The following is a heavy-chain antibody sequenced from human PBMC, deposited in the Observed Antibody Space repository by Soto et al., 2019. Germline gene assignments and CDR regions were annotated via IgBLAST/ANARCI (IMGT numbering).Heavy chain of an antibody. CDR2: IYTSGST. CDR1: GGSISSYY. V-gene: IGHV4-4*07. CDR3: ARVGTMVRGVHMTSYYFDY. Sequence: SETLSLTCTVSGGSISSYYWSWIRQPAGKGLEWIGRIYTSGSTNYNPSLKSRVTMSVDTSKNQFSLKLSSVTAADTAVYYCARVGTMVRGVHMTSYYFDYWGQGTLVTVSS. D-gene: IGHD3-10*01. J-gene: IGHJ4*02.